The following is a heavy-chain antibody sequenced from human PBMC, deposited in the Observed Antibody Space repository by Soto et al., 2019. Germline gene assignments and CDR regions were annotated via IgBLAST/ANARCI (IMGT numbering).Heavy chain of an antibody. CDR1: GYTFTGYY. V-gene: IGHV1-2*04. D-gene: IGHD3-9*01. J-gene: IGHJ6*02. CDR2: INPNSGGK. Sequence: GASVKVCCKASGYTFTGYYMHWVRQAPGQGVEWMGWINPNSGGKNYAQKFQGWVTMTRDTSIRIAYLELSRLRSDDTGVYYCARYTLLLRYADVWGQGTTVTVSS. CDR3: ARYTLLLRYADV.